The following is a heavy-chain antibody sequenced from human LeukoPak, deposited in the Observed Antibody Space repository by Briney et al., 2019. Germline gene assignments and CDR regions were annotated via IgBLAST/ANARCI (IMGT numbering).Heavy chain of an antibody. CDR2: IYYSGST. Sequence: SETLSLTCTVSGGSISSSSYYWGWIRQPPGKGLEWIGSIYYSGSTYYNPSLKSRVTISVDTSKNQFSLKLSSVTAADTAVYYCARLHHTAMDPDYWGQGTLVTVSS. V-gene: IGHV4-39*07. D-gene: IGHD5-18*01. CDR3: ARLHHTAMDPDY. CDR1: GGSISSSSYY. J-gene: IGHJ4*02.